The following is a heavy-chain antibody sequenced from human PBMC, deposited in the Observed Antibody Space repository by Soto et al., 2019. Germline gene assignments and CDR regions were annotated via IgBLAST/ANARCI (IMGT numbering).Heavy chain of an antibody. Sequence: PGGSLRLSCAASGFTFSSYAMSWVRQAPGKGLEWVSAISGSGGSTYYADSVKGRFTISRDNSKNTLYLQMSSLRSEDTAVYYCARDHIHTDTAMVPGFDYWGQGTLVTVSS. D-gene: IGHD5-18*01. CDR1: GFTFSSYA. CDR3: ARDHIHTDTAMVPGFDY. J-gene: IGHJ4*02. V-gene: IGHV3-23*01. CDR2: ISGSGGST.